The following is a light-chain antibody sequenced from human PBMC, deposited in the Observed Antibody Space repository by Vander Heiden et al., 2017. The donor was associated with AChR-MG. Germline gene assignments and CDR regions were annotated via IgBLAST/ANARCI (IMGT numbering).Light chain of an antibody. V-gene: IGLV3-1*01. J-gene: IGLJ2*01. CDR1: KLGDKY. CDR3: QAWDSGTGI. CDR2: QDN. Sequence: SYEVSQPPSVTVSPGQTANITCSGDKLGDKYPYWYQQKPGQSPVLVIYQDNKRASGIPERCSGSNSGNTATLTISGTQAMDEADCYCQAWDSGTGIFGGGTKLTVL.